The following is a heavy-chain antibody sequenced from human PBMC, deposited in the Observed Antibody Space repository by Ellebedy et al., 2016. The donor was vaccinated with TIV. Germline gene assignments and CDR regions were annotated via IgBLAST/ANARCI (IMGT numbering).Heavy chain of an antibody. CDR1: GLTFSRYW. CDR3: AKLAGVHVWYFDY. J-gene: IGHJ4*02. V-gene: IGHV3-7*03. CDR2: IKQDGSDK. D-gene: IGHD2-21*01. Sequence: GESLKISCVDSGLTFSRYWMSWVRQTPGRGLEWVANIKQDGSDKNYVDSVKGRFTISRDNAKNSLYLQMNSLSADDTAVYYCAKLAGVHVWYFDYWGQGTLVTVSS.